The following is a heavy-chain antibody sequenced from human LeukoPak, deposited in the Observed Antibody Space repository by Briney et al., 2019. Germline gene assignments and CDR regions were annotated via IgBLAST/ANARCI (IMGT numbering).Heavy chain of an antibody. V-gene: IGHV4-59*01. J-gene: IGHJ3*02. CDR1: GGSIRSYY. Sequence: SETLSLTCTVSGGSIRSYYWSWIRQPPGKGLEWIGHIYYSGSTNYNPSLKSRVTISVDTSKNQFSLKLSSVTAADTAVYYCARGFYGDYLFDAFDMWGQGTMVTVSS. D-gene: IGHD4-17*01. CDR2: IYYSGST. CDR3: ARGFYGDYLFDAFDM.